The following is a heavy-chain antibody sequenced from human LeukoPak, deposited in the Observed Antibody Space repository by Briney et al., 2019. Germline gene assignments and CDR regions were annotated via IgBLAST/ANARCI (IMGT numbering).Heavy chain of an antibody. D-gene: IGHD5-12*01. V-gene: IGHV1-2*02. CDR1: GYTVSGFY. CDR3: AKDRYGDYEAPFHYYMDA. Sequence: GASVKVSCKASGYTVSGFYIHWVRQAPGQALEWMGGINPNSGVTNYAQKLQARVTITRDTSIDTAYMQLSRLRSDDTAVYYCAKDRYGDYEAPFHYYMDAWGRGTTVPVSS. J-gene: IGHJ6*03. CDR2: INPNSGVT.